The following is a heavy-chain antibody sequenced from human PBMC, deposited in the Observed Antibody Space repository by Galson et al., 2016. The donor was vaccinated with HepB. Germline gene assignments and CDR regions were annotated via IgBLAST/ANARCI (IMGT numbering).Heavy chain of an antibody. J-gene: IGHJ3*02. V-gene: IGHV5-51*01. D-gene: IGHD3-16*01. CDR2: IYPGDSDT. CDR1: GYTFTNYW. CDR3: ARSQEIGVMSASDAFDI. Sequence: QSGAEVKKPGESLKISCKGSGYTFTNYWIGWVRQMPGKGLEWMGIIYPGDSDTRYSPSFQGQVTISADKSISTAYLQWSSRRASDTAMYYCARSQEIGVMSASDAFDIWGQGTLGTVSS.